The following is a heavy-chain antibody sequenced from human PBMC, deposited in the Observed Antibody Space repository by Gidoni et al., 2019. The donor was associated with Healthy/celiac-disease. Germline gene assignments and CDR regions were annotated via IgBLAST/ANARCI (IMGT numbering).Heavy chain of an antibody. Sequence: EVQLVESGGGLVQPGGCLRLSCAASGFSVSSTNMSWVRQAPGKGLGWVSVSYSGGSTYDADSVKGRFTISIDNSKNTLYLQMNSQRADDTAVDYCARWGNIRGEDDSNNAFDIWGQGTTVTVSS. V-gene: IGHV3-66*01. CDR2: SYSGGST. J-gene: IGHJ3*02. CDR1: GFSVSSTN. D-gene: IGHD3-16*01. CDR3: ARWGNIRGEDDSNNAFDI.